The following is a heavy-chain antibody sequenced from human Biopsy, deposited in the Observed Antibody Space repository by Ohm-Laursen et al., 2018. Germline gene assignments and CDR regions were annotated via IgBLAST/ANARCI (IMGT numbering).Heavy chain of an antibody. D-gene: IGHD3-3*01. CDR3: ARLYRLDDYWNDDPPDAFDV. V-gene: IGHV4-59*01. J-gene: IGHJ3*01. Sequence: LSLTCTVSGGSIRSDYWSWIRQSPGKGLEWIGHISGRGATNYNPSLRGRVTISVDTSKNQFSLKLSSVTAADTAVFFCARLYRLDDYWNDDPPDAFDVWGQGTMVTVSS. CDR1: GGSIRSDY. CDR2: ISGRGAT.